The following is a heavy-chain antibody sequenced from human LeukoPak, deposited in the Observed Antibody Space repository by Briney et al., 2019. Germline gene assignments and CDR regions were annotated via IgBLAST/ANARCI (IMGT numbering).Heavy chain of an antibody. CDR2: ISGSDGTT. J-gene: IGHJ4*02. D-gene: IGHD4/OR15-4a*01. V-gene: IGHV3-23*01. Sequence: GGSLRLSCVASGFTFTSYAMSWVRQAPGKGLEWVAAISGSDGTTSYSDSVKGRFSISRDKSKNTVFLQMNRLRVDDTAVYYCAKIGANVGFWGQGTLVTVSS. CDR3: AKIGANVGF. CDR1: GFTFTSYA.